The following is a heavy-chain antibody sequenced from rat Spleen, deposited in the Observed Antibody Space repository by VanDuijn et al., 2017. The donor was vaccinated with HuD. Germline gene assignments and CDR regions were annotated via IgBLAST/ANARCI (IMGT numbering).Heavy chain of an antibody. J-gene: IGHJ4*01. Sequence: EVQLVESGGGLVQPGNSLKLSCAASGFTFSDYAMAWVRQSPKTGLEWVATIIYDGSSTYYRDSVKGRFTISRDNAKSTLYLQMNSLRSEDTATYYCTRVYSSSYYVMDAWGQGASVTVSS. D-gene: IGHD1-2*01. V-gene: IGHV5-17*01. CDR1: GFTFSDYA. CDR3: TRVYSSSYYVMDA. CDR2: IIYDGSST.